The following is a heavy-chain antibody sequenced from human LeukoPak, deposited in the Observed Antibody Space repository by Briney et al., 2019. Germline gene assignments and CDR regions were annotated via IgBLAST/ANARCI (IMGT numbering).Heavy chain of an antibody. J-gene: IGHJ3*02. CDR2: ISAYNGNT. Sequence: ASVKVSRKASGYTFTSYGISWVRQAPGQGLEWMGWISAYNGNTNYAQKLQGRVTMTTDTSTSTAYMELRSLRSDDTAVYYCARSTLYYYGSEAWDDAFDIWGQGTMVTVSS. CDR1: GYTFTSYG. CDR3: ARSTLYYYGSEAWDDAFDI. D-gene: IGHD3-10*01. V-gene: IGHV1-18*01.